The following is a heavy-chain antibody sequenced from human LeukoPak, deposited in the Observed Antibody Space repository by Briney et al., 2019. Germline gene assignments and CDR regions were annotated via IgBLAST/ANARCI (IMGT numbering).Heavy chain of an antibody. Sequence: PGGSLRPSCAASGFTFYDHAMNWVRQAPGKGLEWVSSITYSSRYIYYADSVKGRFISSRDNAKNSLYLQLNSLTVEDTAVYYCARVSREYGDLDSWGQGTLVTVSS. CDR1: GFTFYDHA. CDR2: ITYSSRYI. J-gene: IGHJ4*02. V-gene: IGHV3-21*01. D-gene: IGHD4-17*01. CDR3: ARVSREYGDLDS.